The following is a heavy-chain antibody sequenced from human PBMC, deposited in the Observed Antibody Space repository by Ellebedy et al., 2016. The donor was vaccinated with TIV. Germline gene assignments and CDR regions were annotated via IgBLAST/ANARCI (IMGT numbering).Heavy chain of an antibody. CDR3: ARGGKYSASSYGMAV. CDR2: INSDGGST. V-gene: IGHV3-74*01. Sequence: GGSLRLSCGASGFNISTYWMHWVRQAPGKGLVWVSRINSDGGSTVYADSVRGRFTISRDISSNVLYLQMTDVSLDDAAVYFCARGGKYSASSYGMAVWGHGTMVAVSS. J-gene: IGHJ6*02. CDR1: GFNISTYW. D-gene: IGHD1-26*01.